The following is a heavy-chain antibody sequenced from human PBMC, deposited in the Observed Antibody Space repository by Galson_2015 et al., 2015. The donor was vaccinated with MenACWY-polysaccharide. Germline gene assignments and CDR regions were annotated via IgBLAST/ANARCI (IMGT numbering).Heavy chain of an antibody. D-gene: IGHD2/OR15-2a*01. V-gene: IGHV3-23*01. J-gene: IGHJ4*02. CDR3: AKRKYCDTSSCYGFDY. Sequence: SLRLSCAASGFTFSSYAMSWVRQAPGKGLEWVSAVSADGGSTYYADSVKGRFTISRDNSKNTLYLQMNTLRAGDTALYYCAKRKYCDTSSCYGFDYWGQGTLVTVSS. CDR2: VSADGGST. CDR1: GFTFSSYA.